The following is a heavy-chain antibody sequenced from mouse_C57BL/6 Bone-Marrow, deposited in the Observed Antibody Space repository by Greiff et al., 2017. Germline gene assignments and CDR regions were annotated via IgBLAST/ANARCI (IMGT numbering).Heavy chain of an antibody. Sequence: EVKVVEPGGGLVKPGGSLKLSCEASGFTFSSYAMSWVRQTPEQRLEWVATISDGGRYTYYTATVKGRFTISRDNAKNNLYLQMSHLRSEDTAMYYCARYDDYYCDYWGQGTTLTGAS. CDR1: GFTFSSYA. V-gene: IGHV5-4*03. CDR3: ARYDDYYCDY. CDR2: ISDGGRYT. D-gene: IGHD2-3*01. J-gene: IGHJ2*01.